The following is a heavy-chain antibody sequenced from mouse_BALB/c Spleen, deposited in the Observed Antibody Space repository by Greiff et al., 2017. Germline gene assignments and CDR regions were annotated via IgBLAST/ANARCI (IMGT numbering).Heavy chain of an antibody. D-gene: IGHD1-2*01. CDR3: ARGGYGYSAWFAY. CDR1: GFSLTGYG. V-gene: IGHV2-6-7*01. Sequence: VHLVESGPGLVAPSQSLSITCTVSGFSLTGYGVNWVRQPPGKGLEWLGMIWGDGSTDYNSALKSRLSISKDNSKSQVFLKMNSLQTDDTARYYCARGGYGYSAWFAYWGQGTLVTVSA. CDR2: IWGDGST. J-gene: IGHJ3*01.